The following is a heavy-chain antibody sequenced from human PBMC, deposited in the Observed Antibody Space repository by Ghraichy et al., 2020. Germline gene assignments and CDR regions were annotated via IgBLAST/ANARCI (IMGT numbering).Heavy chain of an antibody. CDR1: GFTFSSYA. V-gene: IGHV3-30*01. D-gene: IGHD3-3*01. CDR3: ARDRRYYDFWSGTWESYYYYGMDV. J-gene: IGHJ6*02. CDR2: ISYDGSNK. Sequence: GESLNISCAASGFTFSSYAMHWVRQAPGKGLEWVAVISYDGSNKYYADSVKGRFTISRDNSKNTLYLQMNSLRAEDTAVYYCARDRRYYDFWSGTWESYYYYGMDVWGQGTTVTVSS.